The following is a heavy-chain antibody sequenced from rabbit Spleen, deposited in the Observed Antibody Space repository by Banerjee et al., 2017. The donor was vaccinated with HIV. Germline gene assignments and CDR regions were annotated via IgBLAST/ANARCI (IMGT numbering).Heavy chain of an antibody. CDR2: IYAGSSANT. V-gene: IGHV1S40*01. CDR3: ARGSAAMTMVITGFYFNL. Sequence: QSLEESGGDLVKPEGSLTLTCTASGFSFSSTYNMCWVRQAPGKGLEWIACIYAGSSANTYYASWAKGRFTISKTSSTTVTLQMTSLTAADTATYFCARGSAAMTMVITGFYFNLWGQGTLVTVS. J-gene: IGHJ4*01. D-gene: IGHD2-1*01. CDR1: GFSFSSTYN.